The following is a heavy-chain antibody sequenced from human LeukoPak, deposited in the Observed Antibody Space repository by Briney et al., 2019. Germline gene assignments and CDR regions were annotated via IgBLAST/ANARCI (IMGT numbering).Heavy chain of an antibody. V-gene: IGHV1-58*02. Sequence: GASVKVSCKASGFIFINSAMQWVRQARGQRLEWIGWIVVGSGNTNYAQKFQERVTITRDMSTSTAYMELSSLRSEDTAVYYCAADDLSTGFWGQGTLVIVSS. CDR1: GFIFINSA. J-gene: IGHJ4*02. D-gene: IGHD5/OR15-5a*01. CDR3: AADDLSTGF. CDR2: IVVGSGNT.